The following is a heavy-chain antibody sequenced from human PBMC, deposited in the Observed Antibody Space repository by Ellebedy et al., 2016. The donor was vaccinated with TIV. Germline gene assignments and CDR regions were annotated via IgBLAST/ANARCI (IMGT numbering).Heavy chain of an antibody. V-gene: IGHV3-74*01. CDR3: ARQGPYYYYGMDV. J-gene: IGHJ6*02. CDR1: GFTFSNYW. CDR2: VNGDDSST. Sequence: GESLKISCAASGFTFSNYWMNWVRQAPGKGLVWVSRVNGDDSSTSYADSVKGRFTISRDNVKNTLYLQMNSLRVEDTAVYYCARQGPYYYYGMDVWGQGTTVTVSS.